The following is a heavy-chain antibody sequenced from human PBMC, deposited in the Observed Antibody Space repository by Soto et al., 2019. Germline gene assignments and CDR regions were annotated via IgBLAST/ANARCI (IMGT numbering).Heavy chain of an antibody. CDR2: ISHSETT. CDR3: AGFGVGDRDDK. Sequence: SETLSLTCSVSGGSISKFYWSWIRKTGGKGLEWIGYISHSETTYYSPALKNRIIISSDFSMNQFSLRLNSVTAADTAVYFCAGFGVGDRDDKWGQGTLVTVSS. V-gene: IGHV4-59*06. J-gene: IGHJ4*02. CDR1: GGSISKFY. D-gene: IGHD2-8*01.